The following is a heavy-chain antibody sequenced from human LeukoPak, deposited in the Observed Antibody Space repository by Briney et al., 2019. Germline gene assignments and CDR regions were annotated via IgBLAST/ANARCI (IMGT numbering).Heavy chain of an antibody. D-gene: IGHD6-19*01. CDR3: ARDSSSDWQSFPFS. J-gene: IGHJ4*02. CDR1: GFTFSSYA. V-gene: IGHV3-30-3*01. CDR2: ISYDGSNK. Sequence: GGSLRLSCAASGFTFSSYAMHWVRQAPGKGLEWVAVISYDGSNKYYADSVKGRFTISRDNSKNTLYLQMNSLRAEDTAVYYCARDSSSDWQSFPFSWGQGTLVTVSS.